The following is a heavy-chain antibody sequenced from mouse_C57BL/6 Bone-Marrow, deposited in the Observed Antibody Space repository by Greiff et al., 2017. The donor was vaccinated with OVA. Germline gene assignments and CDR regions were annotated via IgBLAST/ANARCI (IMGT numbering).Heavy chain of an antibody. J-gene: IGHJ4*01. CDR1: GYTFTSSW. Sequence: QVQLQQPGAELVQPGASVTLSCTASGYTFTSSWMQWVKQRPGQGLAWIGEIDPSDSYTNYNQKFKGKATLTVDTSSSTAYMQLSSLTSEDSAVYYCARKGYAMDYWGQGTSVTVSS. CDR2: IDPSDSYT. CDR3: ARKGYAMDY. V-gene: IGHV1-50*01.